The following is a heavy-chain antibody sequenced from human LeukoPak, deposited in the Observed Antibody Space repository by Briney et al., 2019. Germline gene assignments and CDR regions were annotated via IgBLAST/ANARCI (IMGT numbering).Heavy chain of an antibody. D-gene: IGHD2-2*01. J-gene: IGHJ4*02. CDR3: ARALDSSSSRYQAFEE. CDR2: IKQDESEK. CDR1: GFTFSNYW. V-gene: IGHV3-7*01. Sequence: GGSLRLSCSASGFTFSNYWMSWVRQAPGEGLEWVANIKQDESEKYYVDSVKGRFTISRDNAKSSLYLQMNSLRAEDTAVYYCARALDSSSSRYQAFEEWGQGTLVTVSS.